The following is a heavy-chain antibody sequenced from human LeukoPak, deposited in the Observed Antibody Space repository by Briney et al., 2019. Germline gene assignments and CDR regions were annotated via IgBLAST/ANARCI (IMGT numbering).Heavy chain of an antibody. Sequence: SETLSLSCTVSGGSISRNYWTWIRQPAGKGLEWIGRIYSSGRTDYNPSLKSRVTMSLDTSNNQFSLKLNSVTAADTAVYYCARDMDGYSSGWAFDSWGQGTLVTVSS. CDR1: GGSISRNY. D-gene: IGHD6-19*01. CDR2: IYSSGRT. J-gene: IGHJ4*02. V-gene: IGHV4-4*07. CDR3: ARDMDGYSSGWAFDS.